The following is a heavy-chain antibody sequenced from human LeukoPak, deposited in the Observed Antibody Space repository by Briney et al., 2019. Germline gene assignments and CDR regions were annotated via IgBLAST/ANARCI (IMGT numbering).Heavy chain of an antibody. CDR2: ISSSSSYI. CDR3: ARDPEYSYGYGDY. J-gene: IGHJ4*02. Sequence: GGSLRLSCAASGFTFSSYSMNWVRQAPGKGLEWVSSISSSSSYIYYADSVKGRFTISRDNAKNSLYLQMNSPRAEDTAVYYCARDPEYSYGYGDYWGQGTLVTVSS. CDR1: GFTFSSYS. V-gene: IGHV3-21*01. D-gene: IGHD5-18*01.